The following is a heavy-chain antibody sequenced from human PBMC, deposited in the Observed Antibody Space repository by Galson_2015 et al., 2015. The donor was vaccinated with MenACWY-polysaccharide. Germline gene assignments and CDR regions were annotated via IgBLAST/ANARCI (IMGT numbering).Heavy chain of an antibody. V-gene: IGHV1-18*01. CDR1: GYTFTSYG. D-gene: IGHD3-3*01. Sequence: QSGAEVKKPGASVKVSCKASGYTFTSYGITWVRQAPGQGLECMGWISSYNGNTNYAQNLQGRVTFTIDTATSTAYMELRSLTSDDTAVYYCARETYRASWSGFYHDAFDVWGQGTMVTVSS. CDR3: ARETYRASWSGFYHDAFDV. J-gene: IGHJ3*01. CDR2: ISSYNGNT.